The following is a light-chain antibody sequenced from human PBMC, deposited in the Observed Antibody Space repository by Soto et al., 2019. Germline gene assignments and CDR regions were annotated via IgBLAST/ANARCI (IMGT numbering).Light chain of an antibody. Sequence: QSALTQPASVSGSRGQSITISCVGRNTDVGQDKSVSWYQQHPGKAPKLMIYEVSNRPSGVSNRFSGSKSGNTASLTISGLQAEDEADYYCSSYTSSSTLVFGGGTKVTVL. CDR2: EVS. J-gene: IGLJ2*01. V-gene: IGLV2-14*01. CDR1: NTDVGQDKS. CDR3: SSYTSSSTLV.